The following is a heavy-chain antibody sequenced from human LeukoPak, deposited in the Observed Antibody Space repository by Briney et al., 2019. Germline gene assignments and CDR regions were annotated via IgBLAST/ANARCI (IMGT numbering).Heavy chain of an antibody. CDR1: GFTFRSYW. CDR2: INIDGSSG. D-gene: IGHD2-21*01. V-gene: IGHV3-74*01. CDR3: AIIGCYRGVCAFDI. Sequence: GGFLRLPCAAAGFTFRSYWMHWVRQAPGKGLVWVSRINIDGSSGSYADSVEGRFTISRDNAKNTLYLQMNSLRAEDTAVYYCAIIGCYRGVCAFDIWGQGTMVTVSS. J-gene: IGHJ3*02.